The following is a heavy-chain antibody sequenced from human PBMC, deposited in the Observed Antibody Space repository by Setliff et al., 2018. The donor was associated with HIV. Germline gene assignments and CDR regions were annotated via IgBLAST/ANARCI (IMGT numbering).Heavy chain of an antibody. CDR2: ISAGGGST. CDR3: ATRFSNSWAFDY. J-gene: IGHJ4*02. CDR1: GFTFSTYA. Sequence: GGSLRLSCAVSGFTFSTYAMSWVRQAPGKGLEWVSTISAGGGSTYYADSVKGRFTISRDNSNNTVYLQMNSLRAEDTAMYYCATRFSNSWAFDYWGQGTLVTVSS. D-gene: IGHD2-2*01. V-gene: IGHV3-23*01.